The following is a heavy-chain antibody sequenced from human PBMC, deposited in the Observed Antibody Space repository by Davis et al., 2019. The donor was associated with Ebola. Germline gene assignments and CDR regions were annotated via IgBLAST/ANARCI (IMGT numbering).Heavy chain of an antibody. Sequence: AASVKVSCKASGYTFTSCAMHWVRQAPGQRLEWMGWINGGNGNTKYSQKFQGRVTITRDTSASTAYMELSSLRSEDTAVYYCARVGWDGYSSSWYYFDCWGQGTLVTVSS. CDR3: ARVGWDGYSSSWYYFDC. CDR1: GYTFTSCA. V-gene: IGHV1-3*01. D-gene: IGHD6-13*01. CDR2: INGGNGNT. J-gene: IGHJ4*02.